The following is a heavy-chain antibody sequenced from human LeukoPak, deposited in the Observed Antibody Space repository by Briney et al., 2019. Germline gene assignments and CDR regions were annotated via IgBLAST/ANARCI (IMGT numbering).Heavy chain of an antibody. V-gene: IGHV3-30*18. J-gene: IGHJ6*02. CDR3: AKDHVVGEWRGFYYYYYGMNV. Sequence: GGSLRLSCAASGFTFSSYGMHWLRQAPGKGLERVAVISYDGSNKYYADSVKVRFTISRDNSMNPLYLQMNSLRAEDTAVYYCAKDHVVGEWRGFYYYYYGMNVWGQGTTVTVSS. CDR2: ISYDGSNK. D-gene: IGHD3-10*01. CDR1: GFTFSSYG.